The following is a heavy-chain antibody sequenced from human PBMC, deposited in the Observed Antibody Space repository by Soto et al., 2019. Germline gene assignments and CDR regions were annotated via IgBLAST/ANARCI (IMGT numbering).Heavy chain of an antibody. CDR1: GYTFTSYG. D-gene: IGHD3-3*01. CDR2: ISACNGNT. CDR3: AREGRHPPRADTIWGVATPYYHYSGMDD. J-gene: IGHJ6*02. Sequence: ASVKVSCKASGYTFTSYGIHWVRQAPGQGLEWMGWISACNGNTRYAQKFQGRVTMTTDTSTSTAYMELRSLRSDDTAVYYCAREGRHPPRADTIWGVATPYYHYSGMDDWGEGTTVT. V-gene: IGHV1-18*01.